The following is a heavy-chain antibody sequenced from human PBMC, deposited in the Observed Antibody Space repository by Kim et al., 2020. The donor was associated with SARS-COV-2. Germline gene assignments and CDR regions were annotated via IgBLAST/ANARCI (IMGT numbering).Heavy chain of an antibody. Sequence: SETLSLTCTVSGSSISNYYWTWIRQSPGKGLEWIAYISYSVSANYNPSLKSRVTISVDTSKNQSSLKVTSVTAADTAVYYCARYSSSWNYFDYWGQGTLV. J-gene: IGHJ4*02. CDR1: GSSISNYY. CDR2: ISYSVSA. CDR3: ARYSSSWNYFDY. D-gene: IGHD6-13*01. V-gene: IGHV4-59*01.